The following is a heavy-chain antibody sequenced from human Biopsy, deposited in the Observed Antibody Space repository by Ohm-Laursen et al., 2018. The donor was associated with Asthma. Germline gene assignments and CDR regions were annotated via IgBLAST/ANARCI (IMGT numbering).Heavy chain of an antibody. Sequence: GTLSLTCDVYPGSFSGFFWTWIRQSPGKRLEWIGETNERGVTNNNPSLKSRVIISIDTYWNRVSLKLTSVTAADTAVYYCARGPELDVWGQGTTVTVSS. V-gene: IGHV4-34*01. CDR3: ARGPELDV. CDR1: PGSFSGFF. CDR2: TNERGVT. J-gene: IGHJ6*02.